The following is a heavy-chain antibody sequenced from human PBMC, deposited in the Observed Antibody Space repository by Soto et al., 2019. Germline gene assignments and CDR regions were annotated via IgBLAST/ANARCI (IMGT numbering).Heavy chain of an antibody. Sequence: ASVKVSCKASGGTFSSYAISWVRQAPGQGLEWMGGIIPIFGTANYAQKFQGRVTITADESTSTAYMELSSLRSEDTAVYYCARDNGPPTYYDFWSGSPASGMDVWGQGTTVTVSS. CDR1: GGTFSSYA. CDR3: ARDNGPPTYYDFWSGSPASGMDV. CDR2: IIPIFGTA. D-gene: IGHD3-3*01. V-gene: IGHV1-69*13. J-gene: IGHJ6*02.